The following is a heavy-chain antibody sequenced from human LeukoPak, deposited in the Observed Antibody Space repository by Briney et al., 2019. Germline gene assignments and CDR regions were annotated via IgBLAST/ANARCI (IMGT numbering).Heavy chain of an antibody. Sequence: PGGSLRLSCAASGFTFDDYTMHWVRQAPGKGLEWVSLISWDGGSTYYADSVKGRFTISRDNSKNSLYLQMNSLRTEDTALYYCAKDIFHGTFWSGYRDYYYYYSMDVWGQGTTVTVSS. J-gene: IGHJ6*02. V-gene: IGHV3-43*01. D-gene: IGHD3-3*01. CDR1: GFTFDDYT. CDR3: AKDIFHGTFWSGYRDYYYYYSMDV. CDR2: ISWDGGST.